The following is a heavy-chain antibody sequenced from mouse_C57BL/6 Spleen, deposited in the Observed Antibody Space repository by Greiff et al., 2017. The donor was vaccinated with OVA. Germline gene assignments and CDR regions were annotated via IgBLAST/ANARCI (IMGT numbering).Heavy chain of an antibody. CDR1: GFTFTSYG. CDR3: ARESLSDYYGSSLYAMDY. V-gene: IGHV5-6*02. Sequence: DVKLVESGGDLVKPGGSLKLSCAASGFTFTSYGMSWVRQTPDKRLEWVATISSGGSYTYYPDSVKGRFTISRDNATNTLYLQLSSLKSEDTAMYYCARESLSDYYGSSLYAMDYWGQGTSVTVSS. D-gene: IGHD1-1*01. J-gene: IGHJ4*01. CDR2: ISSGGSYT.